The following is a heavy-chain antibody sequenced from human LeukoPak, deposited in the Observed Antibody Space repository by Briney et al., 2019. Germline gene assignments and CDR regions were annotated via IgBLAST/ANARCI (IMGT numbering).Heavy chain of an antibody. D-gene: IGHD6-19*01. J-gene: IGHJ4*02. CDR3: AKAVEYTSAAGYGY. CDR1: GITFSSYA. V-gene: IGHV3-23*01. Sequence: QAGGSLRLSCPASGITFSSYAMSWVRQAPGKGLEWVSGISGSGGSTYHADSVKGRFTISRDNSKNTLYLQMNSLRAEDTAVYYCAKAVEYTSAAGYGYWGQGTLVTVSS. CDR2: ISGSGGST.